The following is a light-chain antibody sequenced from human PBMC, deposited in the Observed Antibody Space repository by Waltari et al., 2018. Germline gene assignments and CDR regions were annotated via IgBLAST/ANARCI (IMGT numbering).Light chain of an antibody. J-gene: IGKJ2*01. Sequence: DIQMTQSPSSLSASVGDRVTITCRASQSIRNYLNWYQQKPGKATKVLIYAASSLQSGVPSRFSGSGSGTDFTLTISSLQPEDFATYYCQQSYSTLYTFGQGTKLEI. CDR3: QQSYSTLYT. CDR1: QSIRNY. V-gene: IGKV1-39*01. CDR2: AAS.